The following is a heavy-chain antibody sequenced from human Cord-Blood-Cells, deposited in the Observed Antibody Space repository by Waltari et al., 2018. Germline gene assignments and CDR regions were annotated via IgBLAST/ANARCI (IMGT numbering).Heavy chain of an antibody. V-gene: IGHV1-69*18. D-gene: IGHD4-4*01. CDR3: AGPTTVTYDYYYYYMDV. CDR1: GGTFSSHD. J-gene: IGHJ6*03. CDR2: IVPIFGTA. Sequence: QVQLVQSGAEVKKPGSSVKVSCKASGGTFSSHDISWVRQAPGQGLEWMGRIVPIFGTANYARKVQGRVTITADESTSTAYRELGSLGAEDTAVYYCAGPTTVTYDYYYYYMDVWGKVTTVTVSS.